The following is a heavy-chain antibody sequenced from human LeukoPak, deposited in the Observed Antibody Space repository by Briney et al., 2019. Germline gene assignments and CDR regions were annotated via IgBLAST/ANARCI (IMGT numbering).Heavy chain of an antibody. CDR1: GFTFSSYG. CDR3: AKGFGEFSYYYYGMDV. V-gene: IGHV3-30*02. D-gene: IGHD3-10*01. J-gene: IGHJ6*02. Sequence: GGSLRLSCAASGFTFSSYGMHWVRQAPGKGLEWVAFIRYDGSNKYYADSVKGRFTISRDNSKNTLYLQMNSLRPEDTAVYYCAKGFGEFSYYYYGMDVWGQGTTVTVSS. CDR2: IRYDGSNK.